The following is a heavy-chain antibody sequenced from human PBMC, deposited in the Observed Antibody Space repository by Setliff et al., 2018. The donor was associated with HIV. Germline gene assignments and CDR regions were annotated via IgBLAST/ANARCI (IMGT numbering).Heavy chain of an antibody. CDR2: TRNKVNSYTT. V-gene: IGHV3-72*01. CDR3: ARGRLLWSGSYYYYYMDV. CDR1: GFTFSDHY. J-gene: IGHJ6*03. D-gene: IGHD3-10*01. Sequence: HGESLRLSCAASGFTFSDHYMDWVRQAPGKGLEWVGRTRNKVNSYTTEYAASVKGRFTISRDDSKNSLYLQMNSLKTEDTAVYYCARGRLLWSGSYYYYYMDVWGKGTTVTVSS.